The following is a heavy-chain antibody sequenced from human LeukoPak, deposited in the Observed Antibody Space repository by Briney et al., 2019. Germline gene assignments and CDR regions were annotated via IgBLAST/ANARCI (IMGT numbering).Heavy chain of an antibody. V-gene: IGHV1-18*01. J-gene: IGHJ4*02. CDR2: ISAYNGNT. Sequence: ASVKVSCKASGYTFSSYAMNWVRQAPGQGLEWMGWISAYNGNTNYAQKLQGRVTMTTDTSTSTGYMELRSLRSDDTAVYYCARDYGAGSYGDYWGQGTLVTVSS. D-gene: IGHD3-10*01. CDR1: GYTFSSYA. CDR3: ARDYGAGSYGDY.